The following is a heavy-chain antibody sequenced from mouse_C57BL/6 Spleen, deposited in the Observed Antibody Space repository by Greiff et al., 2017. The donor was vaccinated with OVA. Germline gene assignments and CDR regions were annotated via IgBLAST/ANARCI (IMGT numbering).Heavy chain of an antibody. V-gene: IGHV1-55*01. CDR2: IYPGSGST. J-gene: IGHJ1*03. Sequence: QVQLQQSGAELVKPGASVKMSCKASGYTFTSYWITWVKQRPGQGLEWIGDIYPGSGSTNYNEKFKSKATLTVDTSSSTAYMQLSSLTSEDSAVYYCARDYGSYWYFDVWGTGTTVTVSS. CDR1: GYTFTSYW. CDR3: ARDYGSYWYFDV. D-gene: IGHD1-1*01.